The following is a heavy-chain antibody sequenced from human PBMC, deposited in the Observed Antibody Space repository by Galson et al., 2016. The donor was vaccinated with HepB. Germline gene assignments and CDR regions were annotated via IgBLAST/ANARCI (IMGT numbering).Heavy chain of an antibody. CDR3: ARDRGFYSRTWD. Sequence: SLRLSCAASGFTFTTHTMNWVRQAPGKGLEWVSSISGDGATKYVDSMKGRFTISRDNSKDTLYLQMISLRAEDTAVYYCARDRGFYSRTWDWGQGTLVTVSS. D-gene: IGHD2-2*01. CDR2: ISGDGAT. J-gene: IGHJ4*02. V-gene: IGHV3-23*01. CDR1: GFTFTTHT.